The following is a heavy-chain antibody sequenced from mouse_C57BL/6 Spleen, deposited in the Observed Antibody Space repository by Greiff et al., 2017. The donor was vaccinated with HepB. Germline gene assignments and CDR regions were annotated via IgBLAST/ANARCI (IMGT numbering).Heavy chain of an antibody. D-gene: IGHD2-3*01. V-gene: IGHV1-69*01. CDR3: ARYDVDAMDY. Sequence: QVQLQQPGAELVMPGASVKLSCKASGYTFTSYWMHWVKQTPGQGLEWIGEIDPSDSYTNYNQKFKCKSTLTVDKSSSTAYMQLSSLTSEDSAVYYCARYDVDAMDYWGQGTSVTVSS. J-gene: IGHJ4*01. CDR2: IDPSDSYT. CDR1: GYTFTSYW.